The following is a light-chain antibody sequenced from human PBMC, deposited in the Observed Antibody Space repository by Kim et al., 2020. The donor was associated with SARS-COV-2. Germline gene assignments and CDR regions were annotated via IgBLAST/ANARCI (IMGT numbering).Light chain of an antibody. CDR2: GAS. CDR1: QSISSSY. V-gene: IGKV3-20*01. Sequence: EIVLTQSPGTLSLSPGERATLSCRASQSISSSYLAWYQEKPGQAPRLLIYGASSRATGIPDRFSGSGSGTDFALTISRREPEDFAVYYCQQYDNSPITFGQGTRLEIK. CDR3: QQYDNSPIT. J-gene: IGKJ5*01.